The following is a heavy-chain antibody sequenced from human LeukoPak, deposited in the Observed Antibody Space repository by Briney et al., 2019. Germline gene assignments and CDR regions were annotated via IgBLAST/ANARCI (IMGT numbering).Heavy chain of an antibody. CDR3: ARVSSGGSYYFDY. V-gene: IGHV1-69*06. D-gene: IGHD2-15*01. CDR1: GGTFSSYA. Sequence: SVKVSCKASGGTFSSYAISWVRQAPGQGLEWVGGIIPIFGTANYAQKFQGRVTITAHKSASTAYMELSSLRSEDTAVYYCARVSSGGSYYFDYWGQGTLVTVSS. CDR2: IIPIFGTA. J-gene: IGHJ4*02.